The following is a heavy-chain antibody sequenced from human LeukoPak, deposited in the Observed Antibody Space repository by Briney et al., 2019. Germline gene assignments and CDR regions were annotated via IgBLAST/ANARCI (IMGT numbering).Heavy chain of an antibody. CDR3: ARRFSRLGLHATHHDAFDI. V-gene: IGHV4-39*07. CDR2: IYHSEST. Sequence: SETLSLTCAVSGDSINSRSYYWAWIRQPPGKGLEWIGSIYHSESTYYNPSLKSRVTISLDTSKNQFSLKLSSVTAADTAVYYCARRFSRLGLHATHHDAFDIWGQGTMVTVSS. CDR1: GDSINSRSYY. D-gene: IGHD6-19*01. J-gene: IGHJ3*02.